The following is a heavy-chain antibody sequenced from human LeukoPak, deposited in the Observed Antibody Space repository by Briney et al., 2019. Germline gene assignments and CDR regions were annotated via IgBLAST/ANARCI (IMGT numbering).Heavy chain of an antibody. V-gene: IGHV3-48*04. CDR1: GFTFSSYS. CDR3: ARDRGGSYSAIDY. CDR2: ISSSSSTI. J-gene: IGHJ4*02. D-gene: IGHD1-26*01. Sequence: GGSLRLSCAASGFTFSSYSMNWVRQAPGKGLEWVSFISSSSSTIYYADSVKGHFTISRDNAENSLYLQMDSLRAEDTAVYYCARDRGGSYSAIDYWGQGTLVTVSS.